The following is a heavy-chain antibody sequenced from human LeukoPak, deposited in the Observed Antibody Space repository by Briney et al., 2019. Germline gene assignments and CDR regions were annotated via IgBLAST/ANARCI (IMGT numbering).Heavy chain of an antibody. CDR1: GFPFSSHG. D-gene: IGHD6-19*01. V-gene: IGHV3-23*01. Sequence: GGSLRLSCAGSGFPFSSHGMNWVRQAPGKGLEWVSGISPGGPTYYADSVKGRFTISRDNSKNTLYLQMNSLRAEDTAVYYCAKGITSGWYVSYYYYYMDVWGKGTTVTISS. CDR3: AKGITSGWYVSYYYYYMDV. CDR2: ISPGGPT. J-gene: IGHJ6*03.